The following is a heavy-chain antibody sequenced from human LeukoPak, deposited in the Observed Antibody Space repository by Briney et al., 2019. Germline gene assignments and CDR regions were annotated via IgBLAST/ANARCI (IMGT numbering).Heavy chain of an antibody. CDR2: IRSKANSYAT. V-gene: IGHV3-73*01. CDR3: TRRPGYSYPFDY. J-gene: IGHJ4*02. Sequence: GGSLKLSCAASGFTFSGSAMDWVRQASGKGLEWVGRIRSKANSYATEYTASVKGRFTISRDDSKNTAYLQMNSLKTEDTAVYYCTRRPGYSYPFDYWGQGTLVTVSS. CDR1: GFTFSGSA. D-gene: IGHD5-18*01.